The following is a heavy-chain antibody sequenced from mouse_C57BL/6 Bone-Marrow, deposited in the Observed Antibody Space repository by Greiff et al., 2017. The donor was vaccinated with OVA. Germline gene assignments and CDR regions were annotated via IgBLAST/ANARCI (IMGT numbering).Heavy chain of an antibody. Sequence: VQLQQPGTELVKPGASVKLSCKASGYTFTSYWMHWVKQRPGQGLEWIGNINPSNGGTNYNEKFKSKATLTVDKSSSTAYMQLSSLTSEDSAVYYCAREPGSSYERYVDVWGTGTTVTVSS. CDR2: INPSNGGT. CDR3: AREPGSSYERYVDV. CDR1: GYTFTSYW. J-gene: IGHJ1*03. V-gene: IGHV1-53*01. D-gene: IGHD1-1*01.